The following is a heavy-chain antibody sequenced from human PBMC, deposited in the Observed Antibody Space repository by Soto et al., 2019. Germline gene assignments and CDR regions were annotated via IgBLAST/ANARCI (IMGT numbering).Heavy chain of an antibody. CDR2: MNPNSGNT. J-gene: IGHJ6*02. CDR1: GYTFTSYD. D-gene: IGHD2-15*01. CDR3: ARDRALYCSGGSCYYYYYGMDV. V-gene: IGHV1-8*01. Sequence: ASVKVSCKASGYTFTSYDINWVRQATGQGLEWMGWMNPNSGNTGYAQKFQGRVTMTRNTSISTAYMELSSLRSEDTAVYYCARDRALYCSGGSCYYYYYGMDVWGQGTTVTVSS.